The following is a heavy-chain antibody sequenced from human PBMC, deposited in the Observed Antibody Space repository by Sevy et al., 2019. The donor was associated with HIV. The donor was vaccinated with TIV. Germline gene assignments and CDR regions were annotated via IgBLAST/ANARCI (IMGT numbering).Heavy chain of an antibody. D-gene: IGHD3-22*01. J-gene: IGHJ3*02. Sequence: GGSLRLSCAASGFTFSSYALNWVRQAPGKGLEWVSTISGSGGSTYYAASVKGRFTISRDNSKNTLYLQMDSLRAEDTAVYYCAKDRYHTSGYYPEGAFDIWAKGQWSPSPQ. CDR3: AKDRYHTSGYYPEGAFDI. CDR1: GFTFSSYA. V-gene: IGHV3-23*01. CDR2: ISGSGGST.